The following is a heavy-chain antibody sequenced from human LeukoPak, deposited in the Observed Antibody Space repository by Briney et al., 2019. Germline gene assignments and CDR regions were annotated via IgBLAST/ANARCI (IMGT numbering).Heavy chain of an antibody. CDR1: GFTFSSYE. CDR2: IYSGGDT. J-gene: IGHJ4*02. D-gene: IGHD6-13*01. V-gene: IGHV3-53*01. CDR3: AKNAAAQQLVHYFDY. Sequence: PGGSLRLSCAASGFTFSSYEMNWVRQAPGKGLEWVSLIYSGGDTYYADSVKGRFTISRDNSKNTLYLQMNSLRAEDTAVYYCAKNAAAQQLVHYFDYWGQGTLVTVSS.